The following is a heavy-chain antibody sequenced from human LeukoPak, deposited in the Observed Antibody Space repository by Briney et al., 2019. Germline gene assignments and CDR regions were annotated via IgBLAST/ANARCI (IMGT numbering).Heavy chain of an antibody. CDR1: GYTFTGYY. Sequence: ASVKVSCKASGYTFTGYYMHWVRQAPGQGLEWMGWINPNSGGTNYAQKFQGRVTMTRDTSISTAYMELSRLRSDDTAVYYCARLVVPAAPDNYWGQGTLVTVSS. CDR3: ARLVVPAAPDNY. D-gene: IGHD2-2*01. CDR2: INPNSGGT. J-gene: IGHJ4*02. V-gene: IGHV1-2*02.